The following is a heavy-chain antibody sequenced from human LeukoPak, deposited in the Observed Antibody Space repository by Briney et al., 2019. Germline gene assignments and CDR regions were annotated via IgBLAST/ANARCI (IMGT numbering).Heavy chain of an antibody. CDR2: IIPIFGTA. V-gene: IGHV1-69*06. CDR3: ASSGYYGSGSYYSTPDY. J-gene: IGHJ4*02. D-gene: IGHD3-10*01. Sequence: ASVKVSCKASGGTFSSYAISWVRQAPGQGLEWMGGIIPIFGTANYAQKFQGRVTITADKSTSTAYMELSSLRSEDTAVYYCASSGYYGSGSYYSTPDYWGQGTLVTVSS. CDR1: GGTFSSYA.